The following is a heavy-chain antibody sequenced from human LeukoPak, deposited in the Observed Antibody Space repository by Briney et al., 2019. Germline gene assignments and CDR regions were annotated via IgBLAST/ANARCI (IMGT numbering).Heavy chain of an antibody. Sequence: PVASVKVSCKASGYTFTSYFIHWVRQAPGQGLEWMGWINPNNGGTNYAQKFQGRVTMTRGTSISTAYMELSRLKSDDTAVYYCARNGAPGPHYYYMDVWGKGTTVTVSS. V-gene: IGHV1-2*02. J-gene: IGHJ6*03. CDR3: ARNGAPGPHYYYMDV. D-gene: IGHD2-8*01. CDR1: GYTFTSYF. CDR2: INPNNGGT.